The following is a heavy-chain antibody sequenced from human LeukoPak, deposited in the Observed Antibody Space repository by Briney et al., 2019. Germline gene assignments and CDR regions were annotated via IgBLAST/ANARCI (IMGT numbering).Heavy chain of an antibody. CDR2: INSDGSEG. J-gene: IGHJ4*02. D-gene: IGHD3-10*01. CDR1: GFTFSGFW. V-gene: IGHV3-7*01. CDR3: ASLSAYGSGSYYNGY. Sequence: PGGSLRLSCAVSGFTFSGFWMSWSRQAPGKGLEWVASINSDGSEGYYADVVKGRFTIPRDNAKNSLYLQMNSLRAEDTAVYYCASLSAYGSGSYYNGYWGQGTLVTVSS.